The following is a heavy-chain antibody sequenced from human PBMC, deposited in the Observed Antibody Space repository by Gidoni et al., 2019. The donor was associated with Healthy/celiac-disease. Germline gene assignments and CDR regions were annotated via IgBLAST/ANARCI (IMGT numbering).Heavy chain of an antibody. CDR2: ISSSGSTI. D-gene: IGHD6-19*01. V-gene: IGHV3-48*03. CDR1: GFTFSSYE. Sequence: EVQLVESGGGLVQPGGSLRLSCAASGFTFSSYEMNWVRQAPGKGREWVSYISSSGSTIYYADSVKGRFTISRDNAKNSLYLQMNSLRAEDTAVYYCARGGAVAGSSAFDIWGQGTMVTVSS. CDR3: ARGGAVAGSSAFDI. J-gene: IGHJ3*02.